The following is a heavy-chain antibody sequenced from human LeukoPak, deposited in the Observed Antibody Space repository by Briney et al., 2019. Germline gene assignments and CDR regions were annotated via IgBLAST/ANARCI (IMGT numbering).Heavy chain of an antibody. D-gene: IGHD3-16*01. CDR3: ARAELGIKYYFES. CDR2: INHSGST. J-gene: IGHJ4*02. CDR1: GGSFSGYY. Sequence: SETLSLTCAVYGGSFSGYYWSWVRQPPEKGLERIGEINHSGSTNYHPSLKSRLTISVDTSKNQFFLKLNSVTAADTAVYYCARAELGIKYYFESWGQGTLVTVSS. V-gene: IGHV4-34*01.